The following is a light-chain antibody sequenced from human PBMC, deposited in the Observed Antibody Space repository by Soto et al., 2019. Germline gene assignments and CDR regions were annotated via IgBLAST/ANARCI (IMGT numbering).Light chain of an antibody. V-gene: IGKV3-15*01. CDR3: HQYADWPPT. J-gene: IGKJ1*01. CDR2: RTS. Sequence: ETVMTQSPATLSVSPGERATLSCRASQSVGDNLAWYQQKPGQAPRLVIYRTSARATGIPVRFSGSGSGPDFTLTISSLQSEDFAVYYCHQYADWPPTFGQGPNVEVK. CDR1: QSVGDN.